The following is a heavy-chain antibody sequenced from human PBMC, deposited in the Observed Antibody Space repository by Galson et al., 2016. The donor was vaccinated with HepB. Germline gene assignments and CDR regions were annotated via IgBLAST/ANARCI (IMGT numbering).Heavy chain of an antibody. J-gene: IGHJ4*02. CDR3: ARQLKVGGGVVDY. CDR1: GFTVSSNY. D-gene: IGHD1-26*01. CDR2: IYGAGST. Sequence: SLRLSCAASGFTVSSNYMSWVRQAPGKGLEWVSFIYGAGSTYYADSVKGRFTISRDNSKNTVYLQMNSLRAEDTAVYYCARQLKVGGGVVDYWGQGTLVTVSS. V-gene: IGHV3-53*01.